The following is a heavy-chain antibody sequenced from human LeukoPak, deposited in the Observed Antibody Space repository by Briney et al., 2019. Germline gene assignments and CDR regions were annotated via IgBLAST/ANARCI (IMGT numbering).Heavy chain of an antibody. D-gene: IGHD6-19*01. Sequence: SDTLSLTCTVSGGSISSYYRSSIRQPPGKGLEWLGYIYYSGSTNYNPSLKSRVTISVDTSKNQFSLKLRSVTAADTAVYYCARDRQWLTSGESYYYGMDVWGQGTTVTVSS. CDR3: ARDRQWLTSGESYYYGMDV. V-gene: IGHV4-59*01. CDR2: IYYSGST. CDR1: GGSISSYY. J-gene: IGHJ6*02.